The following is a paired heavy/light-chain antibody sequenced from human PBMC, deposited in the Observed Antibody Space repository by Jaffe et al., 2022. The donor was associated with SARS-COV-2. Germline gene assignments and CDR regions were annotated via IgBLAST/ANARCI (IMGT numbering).Light chain of an antibody. CDR3: YSTDGRGIHRV. V-gene: IGLV3-10*01. Sequence: SYELTQPPSVSVSPGQTARITCSGDALPKKYAYWYQQKSGQAPVLVIYEDSKRPSGIPERFSGSSSGTMATLTVSGAHVEDEGDYYCYSTDGRGIHRVFGGGTKLTVL. CDR2: EDS. CDR1: ALPKKY. J-gene: IGLJ2*01.
Heavy chain of an antibody. J-gene: IGHJ4*02. CDR2: ISGSGGST. CDR1: GFTFSSCA. CDR3: AKATIAAADALSSSYFDY. Sequence: EVQLLESGGGLVQPGESLRVSCVASGFTFSSCAMSWVRQAPGKGLEWVSVISGSGGSTYYADSVKGRFTISRDNSKTTLYLQMNSLRAEDTAVYYCAKATIAAADALSSSYFDYWGQGTLVSVSS. V-gene: IGHV3-23*01. D-gene: IGHD6-13*01.